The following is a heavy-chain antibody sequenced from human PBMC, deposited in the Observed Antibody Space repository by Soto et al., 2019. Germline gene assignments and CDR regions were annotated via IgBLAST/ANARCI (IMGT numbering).Heavy chain of an antibody. CDR2: INAGNDNT. D-gene: IGHD6-19*01. V-gene: IGHV1-3*05. CDR1: GYTFTSYA. J-gene: IGHJ4*02. Sequence: QVQLVQSGAEEKKPGASVKVSCKASGYTFTSYATHWVRQAPGQRLKWMGWINAGNDNTKYSQKFQGRVTITRDTSASTAYMELSSLRSEDTAVYYCARSEYTSGWTGYWGQGTLVTVSS. CDR3: ARSEYTSGWTGY.